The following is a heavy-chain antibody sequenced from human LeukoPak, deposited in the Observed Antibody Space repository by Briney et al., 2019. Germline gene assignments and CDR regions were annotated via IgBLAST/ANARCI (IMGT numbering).Heavy chain of an antibody. J-gene: IGHJ4*02. CDR3: ARLTPDTAMVVDY. V-gene: IGHV4-39*01. Sequence: PSETLSLTCTVSGGSISSSSYYWGWIRQPPGKGLEWIGSIYYSGSTYYSPSLKSRVTISVDTSKNQFSLKLSSVTAADTAVYYCARLTPDTAMVVDYWGQGTLVTVSS. CDR1: GGSISSSSYY. D-gene: IGHD5-18*01. CDR2: IYYSGST.